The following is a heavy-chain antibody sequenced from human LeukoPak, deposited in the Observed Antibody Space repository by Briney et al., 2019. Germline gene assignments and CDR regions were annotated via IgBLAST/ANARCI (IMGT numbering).Heavy chain of an antibody. CDR3: AIAARGHLLTG. Sequence: SETLSLTCAVYGGAFSGYYWSWIRQPPGKGLEWIGEINHSGSTNYNPSLKSRGTISVDTSKNNSSPTLIYVTAPDTPAFYCAIAARGHLLTGWGQGTLVTVSS. D-gene: IGHD3-9*01. V-gene: IGHV4-34*01. CDR2: INHSGST. J-gene: IGHJ4*02. CDR1: GGAFSGYY.